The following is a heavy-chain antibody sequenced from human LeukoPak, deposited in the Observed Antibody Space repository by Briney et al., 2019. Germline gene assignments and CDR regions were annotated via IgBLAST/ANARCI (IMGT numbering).Heavy chain of an antibody. V-gene: IGHV1-8*03. J-gene: IGHJ5*02. Sequence: ASVKVSCKASGYTFTSYDINWVRQATGQGLEWMGWMNPNSGNTGYAQKFQGRVTITRDMSTSTAYMELSSLRSEDTAVYYCAAERSPDYGGNAGFDPWGQGTLVTVSS. CDR3: AAERSPDYGGNAGFDP. CDR1: GYTFTSYD. CDR2: MNPNSGNT. D-gene: IGHD4-23*01.